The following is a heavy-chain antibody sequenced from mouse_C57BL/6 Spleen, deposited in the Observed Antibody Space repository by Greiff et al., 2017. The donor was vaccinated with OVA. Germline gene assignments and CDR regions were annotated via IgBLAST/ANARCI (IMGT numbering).Heavy chain of an antibody. Sequence: EVQRVESGEGLVKPGGSLKLSCAASGFTFSSYAMSWVRQTPEKRLEWVAYISSGGDYIYYADTVKGRFTISRDNARNTLYLQMSSLKSEDTAMYYCTRVPPGSSLGAYWGQGTLVTVSA. D-gene: IGHD1-1*01. CDR2: ISSGGDYI. J-gene: IGHJ3*01. CDR1: GFTFSSYA. V-gene: IGHV5-9-1*02. CDR3: TRVPPGSSLGAY.